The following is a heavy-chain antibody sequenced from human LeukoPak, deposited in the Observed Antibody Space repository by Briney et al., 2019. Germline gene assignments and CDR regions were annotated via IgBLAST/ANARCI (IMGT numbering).Heavy chain of an antibody. D-gene: IGHD2-15*01. Sequence: ASVKVSCKASGYTLTGYYMHWVRQAPGQGLEWMGRINPNSGGTNYAQKFQGRVTMTRDTSISTAYMELSRLRSDDTAVYYCARDMVAVPYYYYYMDVWGKGTTVTVSS. CDR3: ARDMVAVPYYYYYMDV. J-gene: IGHJ6*03. CDR2: INPNSGGT. CDR1: GYTLTGYY. V-gene: IGHV1-2*06.